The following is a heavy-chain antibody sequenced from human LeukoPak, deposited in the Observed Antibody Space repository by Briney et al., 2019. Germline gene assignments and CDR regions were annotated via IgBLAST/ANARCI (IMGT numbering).Heavy chain of an antibody. CDR2: INSEGSIT. CDR1: GFTFSSYW. CDR3: ARDQQQLVRAYYYYYMDV. V-gene: IGHV3-74*01. D-gene: IGHD6-13*01. Sequence: GGSLRLSCATSGFTFSSYWMHWVRQAPGKGLVWVSRINSEGSITSYADSVKGRFTISRDNSKNTLYLQMNSLRAEDTAVYYCARDQQQLVRAYYYYYMDVWGKGTTVTVSS. J-gene: IGHJ6*03.